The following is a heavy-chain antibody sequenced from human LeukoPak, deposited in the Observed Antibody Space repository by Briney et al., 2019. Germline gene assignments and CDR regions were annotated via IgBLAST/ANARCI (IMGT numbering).Heavy chain of an antibody. Sequence: ASVKVSCKASGYTFTSYYMHWVRQAPGQGLEWMGIINPSGGSTSYAQKFQGRVTMTRDMSTSTVYMELSSLRSEDTAVYYCARDYFGQTLGYCSGGSCYYGYWGQGTLVTVSS. J-gene: IGHJ4*02. D-gene: IGHD2-15*01. CDR1: GYTFTSYY. V-gene: IGHV1-46*01. CDR3: ARDYFGQTLGYCSGGSCYYGY. CDR2: INPSGGST.